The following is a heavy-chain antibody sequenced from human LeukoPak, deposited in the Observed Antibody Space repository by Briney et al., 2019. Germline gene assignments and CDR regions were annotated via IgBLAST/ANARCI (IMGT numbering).Heavy chain of an antibody. J-gene: IGHJ5*02. D-gene: IGHD6-13*01. CDR1: GFTFSSYS. CDR3: ARGYSSRHWFDP. Sequence: GGSLRLSCAASGFTFSSYSMNWVRQAPVKGLEWVSSISSSSSYIYYADSVKGRFTISRDNAKNSLYLQMNSLRAEDTAVYYCARGYSSRHWFDPWGQGTLVTVSS. CDR2: ISSSSSYI. V-gene: IGHV3-21*01.